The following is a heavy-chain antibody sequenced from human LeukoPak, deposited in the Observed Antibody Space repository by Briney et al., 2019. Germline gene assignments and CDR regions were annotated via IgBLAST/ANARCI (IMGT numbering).Heavy chain of an antibody. V-gene: IGHV3-48*04. J-gene: IGHJ5*02. CDR1: GFTFSSYS. Sequence: GGSLRLSCAASGFTFSSYSMNWVRQAPGKGLEWVSYISSSGSTIYYADSVKGRFTISRDNAKNSLYLQMNSLRAEDTAVYYCARDRGYSYGCDWFDPWGQGTLVTVSS. D-gene: IGHD5-18*01. CDR3: ARDRGYSYGCDWFDP. CDR2: ISSSGSTI.